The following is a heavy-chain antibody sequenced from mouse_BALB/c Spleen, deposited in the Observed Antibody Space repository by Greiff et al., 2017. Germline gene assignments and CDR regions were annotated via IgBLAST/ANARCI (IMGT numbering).Heavy chain of an antibody. J-gene: IGHJ4*01. D-gene: IGHD4-1*01. V-gene: IGHV2-9*02. Sequence: QVQLKESGPGLVAPSQSLSITCTVSGFSLTSYGVHWVRQPPGKGLEWLGVIWAGGSTNYNSALMSRLSISKDNSKSQVFLKMNSLQTDDTAMYYCARESLNGTGTGAMDYWGQGTSVTVSS. CDR2: IWAGGST. CDR3: ARESLNGTGTGAMDY. CDR1: GFSLTSYG.